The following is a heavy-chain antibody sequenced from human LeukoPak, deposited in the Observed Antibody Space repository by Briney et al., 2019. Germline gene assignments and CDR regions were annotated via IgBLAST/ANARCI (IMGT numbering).Heavy chain of an antibody. CDR3: ARDSYYGSGSYPQGYGMDV. CDR2: IKQDGSEK. Sequence: GGSLRLSCAASGFTFSSYWMSWVRQAPGKGLEWVANIKQDGSEKYYVDSVKGRFTISRDNAKNSLYLQMNSLRAEDTAVYYCARDSYYGSGSYPQGYGMDVWGKGTTVTVSS. D-gene: IGHD3-10*01. CDR1: GFTFSSYW. J-gene: IGHJ6*04. V-gene: IGHV3-7*01.